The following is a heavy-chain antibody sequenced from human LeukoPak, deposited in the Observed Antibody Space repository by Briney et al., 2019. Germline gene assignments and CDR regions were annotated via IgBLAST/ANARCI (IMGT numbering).Heavy chain of an antibody. CDR2: ITPGGGT. CDR1: GYTFNSYA. Sequence: ASVTVSCKASGYTFNSYAMHWVRQAPGQGLEWMGWITPGGGTNYPQKFQDRVTMTRDTSINTAYMEVSRLRSDDTAVYYCARTLTTATWDFWGQGTLVTVSS. D-gene: IGHD4-17*01. V-gene: IGHV1-2*02. J-gene: IGHJ4*02. CDR3: ARTLTTATWDF.